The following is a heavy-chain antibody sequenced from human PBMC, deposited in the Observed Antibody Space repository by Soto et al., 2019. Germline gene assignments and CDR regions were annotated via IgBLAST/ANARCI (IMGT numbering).Heavy chain of an antibody. CDR3: AREDPVYNWNYESGWFDP. Sequence: SETLSLTCTVSGGSISSYYWSWIRQPPGKGLEWIGYIYYSGSTNYNPSLKSRVTISVDTSKNQFSLKLSSVTAADTAVYYCAREDPVYNWNYESGWFDPWGQGTLVTVSS. CDR1: GGSISSYY. D-gene: IGHD1-7*01. J-gene: IGHJ5*02. V-gene: IGHV4-59*01. CDR2: IYYSGST.